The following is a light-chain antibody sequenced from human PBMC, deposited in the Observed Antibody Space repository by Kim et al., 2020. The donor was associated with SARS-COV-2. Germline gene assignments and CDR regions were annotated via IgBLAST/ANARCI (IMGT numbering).Light chain of an antibody. CDR2: QDT. V-gene: IGLV3-1*01. J-gene: IGLJ3*02. Sequence: SYELTQPPSVSVSPGQTASITCSGDKLGEKYACWYQQKPGQSPVLVIYQDTKRPSGIPERFSGSNSGNTATLTISGTQAMDEADYYCQAWDSSTWVFGGGTQLTVL. CDR1: KLGEKY. CDR3: QAWDSSTWV.